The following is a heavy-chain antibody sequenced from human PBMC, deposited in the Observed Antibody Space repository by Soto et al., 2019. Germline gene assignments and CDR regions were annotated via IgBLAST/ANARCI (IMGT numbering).Heavy chain of an antibody. V-gene: IGHV1-2*02. CDR1: GYTFTGYY. D-gene: IGHD6-13*01. CDR3: ARDNDPLRGGRSWYMGLGAFDI. J-gene: IGHJ3*02. CDR2: INPNSGGT. Sequence: ASVKVSCKASGYTFTGYYMHWVRQAPGQGLEWMGWINPNSGGTNYAQKFQGRVTMTRDTSISTGYMELSRLRSDDTAVYYCARDNDPLRGGRSWYMGLGAFDIWGQGTMVTVSS.